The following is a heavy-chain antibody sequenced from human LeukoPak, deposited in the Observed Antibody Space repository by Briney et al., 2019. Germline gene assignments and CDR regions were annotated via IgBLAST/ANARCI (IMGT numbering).Heavy chain of an antibody. CDR2: ISSSGSTI. CDR1: GFTFSNYE. V-gene: IGHV3-48*03. D-gene: IGHD6-13*01. J-gene: IGHJ4*02. Sequence: GGSLRLSCAASGFTFSNYEMNWVRQAPGKGLEWVSYISSSGSTIYYADSVKGRFTISRDNAKNSLDLQMSNLKAEDTAVYYCARDRGSWYWGQGTLVTVSS. CDR3: ARDRGSWY.